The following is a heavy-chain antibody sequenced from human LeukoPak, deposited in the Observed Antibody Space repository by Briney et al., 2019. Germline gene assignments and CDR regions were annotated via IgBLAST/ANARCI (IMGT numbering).Heavy chain of an antibody. Sequence: GGSLRLSCAASGFTVSSNYVSWVRQAPGKGLEWVSVIYSGGSTYYADSVKGRFTISRDNSKNTLYLQMNSLRAEDTAVYYCAKRAVAGAYFDYWGQGTLVTVSS. D-gene: IGHD6-19*01. CDR2: IYSGGST. J-gene: IGHJ4*02. CDR3: AKRAVAGAYFDY. CDR1: GFTVSSNY. V-gene: IGHV3-66*01.